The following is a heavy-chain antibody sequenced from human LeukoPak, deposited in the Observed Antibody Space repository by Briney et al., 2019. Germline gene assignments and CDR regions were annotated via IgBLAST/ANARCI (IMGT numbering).Heavy chain of an antibody. CDR3: ARATVTLFDY. Sequence: PSETLSLTCTVSGGSISSYYWSWIRQPPGKGLEWIGYIYYSGSTNYNPSLKSRVTISVDTSKNQFSLKLSSVTAAGTAVYYCARATVTLFDYWGQGTLVTVSS. CDR2: IYYSGST. J-gene: IGHJ4*02. V-gene: IGHV4-59*01. D-gene: IGHD4-17*01. CDR1: GGSISSYY.